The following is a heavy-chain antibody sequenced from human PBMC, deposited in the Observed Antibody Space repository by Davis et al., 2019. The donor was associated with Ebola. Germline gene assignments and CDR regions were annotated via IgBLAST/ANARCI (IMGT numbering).Heavy chain of an antibody. CDR2: INPNSGGT. V-gene: IGHV1-2*02. CDR1: GYTFTGYY. J-gene: IGHJ5*02. D-gene: IGHD2-15*01. Sequence: ASVKVSCKASGYTFTGYYMHWVRQAPGQGLEWMGWINPNSGGTNYAQKFQGRVTMTRDTSISTAYMELSRLRSDDTAVYYCAREEYCSGGSCYSGNWFDPWGQGTLVTVSS. CDR3: AREEYCSGGSCYSGNWFDP.